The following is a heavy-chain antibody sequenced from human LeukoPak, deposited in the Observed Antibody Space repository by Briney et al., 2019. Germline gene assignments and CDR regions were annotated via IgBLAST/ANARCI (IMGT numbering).Heavy chain of an antibody. J-gene: IGHJ4*02. CDR2: INHSGNT. D-gene: IGHD4-17*01. CDR1: GGSFSGHY. Sequence: SETLSLTCVVYGGSFSGHYWSWIRQPPGKGVEWIGEINHSGNTNYNPSLKSRVTISIDTSKNQFSLKLSSVTAADTAVYYCAGHDYGDHEFDYWGQGTLVTVSS. V-gene: IGHV4-34*01. CDR3: AGHDYGDHEFDY.